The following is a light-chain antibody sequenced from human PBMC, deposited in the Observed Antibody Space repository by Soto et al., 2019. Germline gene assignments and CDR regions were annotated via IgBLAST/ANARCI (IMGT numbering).Light chain of an antibody. J-gene: IGKJ1*01. CDR1: QSVSSSY. CDR3: QQYGRSPRT. Sequence: TQSPGALSLSPGERGTLSCRASQSVSSSYLAWYQQKPGQAPRLLIYDASSGATGVPDRFSGSGSGTDFTLTISRVEPEDFAVYYCQQYGRSPRTFGQGTKVDIK. V-gene: IGKV3-20*01. CDR2: DAS.